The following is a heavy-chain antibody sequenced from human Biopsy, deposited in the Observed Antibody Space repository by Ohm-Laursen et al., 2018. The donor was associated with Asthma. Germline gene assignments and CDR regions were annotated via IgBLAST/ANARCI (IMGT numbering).Heavy chain of an antibody. J-gene: IGHJ6*02. CDR1: GGTFSKFA. Sequence: SVKVSCNAPGGTFSKFAISWVRQAPGQGLEWLGGIMTVFGTTNYAQKFQGRVTITADESTSTVYMEVTSLRSEDTAIYYCARCQVGYSSGWSLLLKKIYYSGMDVWGQGTAVTVSS. D-gene: IGHD6-19*01. CDR2: IMTVFGTT. CDR3: ARCQVGYSSGWSLLLKKIYYSGMDV. V-gene: IGHV1-69*13.